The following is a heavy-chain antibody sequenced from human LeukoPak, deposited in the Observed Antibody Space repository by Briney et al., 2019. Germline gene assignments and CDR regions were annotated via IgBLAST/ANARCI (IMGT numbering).Heavy chain of an antibody. CDR1: GFTVSCNY. Sequence: QPGGSLRLSCAASGFTVSCNYMSWVRQAPGKGLEWVSVIYSGGSTYYADSVKGRFTISRDNSKNTLYLQMNSLRAEDTAVYYCARPDYGSGVYGFDYWGQGTLVTVSS. V-gene: IGHV3-66*04. J-gene: IGHJ4*02. D-gene: IGHD3-10*01. CDR2: IYSGGST. CDR3: ARPDYGSGVYGFDY.